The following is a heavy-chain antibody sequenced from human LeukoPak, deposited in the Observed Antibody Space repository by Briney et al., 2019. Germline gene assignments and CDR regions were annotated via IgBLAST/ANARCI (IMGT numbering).Heavy chain of an antibody. D-gene: IGHD3-22*01. CDR2: IHPTGGRT. CDR1: GGTFSSYA. Sequence: ASVKVSCKASGGTFSSYAISWVRQAPGQGLEWMGIIHPTGGRTTYAQRFQGRLTMTRDTSTSTVYMELSSLRSEDTAVYYCARSYQYYYDSGGFHGGGYYFDYWGQGTLVTVSS. CDR3: ARSYQYYYDSGGFHGGGYYFDY. V-gene: IGHV1-46*01. J-gene: IGHJ4*02.